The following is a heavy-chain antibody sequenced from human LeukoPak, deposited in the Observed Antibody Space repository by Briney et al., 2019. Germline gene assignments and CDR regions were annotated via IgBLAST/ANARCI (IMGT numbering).Heavy chain of an antibody. V-gene: IGHV3-23*01. CDR3: AKDDAWLRFGE. J-gene: IGHJ4*02. D-gene: IGHD3-10*01. CDR2: ISPSGDIT. Sequence: GGTLRPSWPASGFTFSTHGMNWVRQPPGKGLEWVSGISPSGDITYYADSVKGRFTISRDNSKNTLYLEVISLTAEDTAVYYCAKDDAWLRFGEWSQGTLVTVSS. CDR1: GFTFSTHG.